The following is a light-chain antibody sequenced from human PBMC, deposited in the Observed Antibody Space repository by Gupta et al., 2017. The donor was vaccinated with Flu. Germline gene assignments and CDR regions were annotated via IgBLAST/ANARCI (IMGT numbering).Light chain of an antibody. CDR1: SSDVGGYNS. V-gene: IGLV2-8*01. J-gene: IGLJ3*02. Sequence: QSALTQPPPASGSPGQSVTISCTGTSSDVGGYNSVSWYQQHPGKAPNLMIYEVSKRPSGVPDRFSGSKSGNTASLTVSGLQAEDEADYYCSSYAGSNNPWVFGGGTKLTVL. CDR2: EVS. CDR3: SSYAGSNNPWV.